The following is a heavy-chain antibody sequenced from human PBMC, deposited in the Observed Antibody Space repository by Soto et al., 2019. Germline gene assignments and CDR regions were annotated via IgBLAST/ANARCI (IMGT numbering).Heavy chain of an antibody. CDR3: AKVIRFLEWLPSSPLDY. V-gene: IGHV3-23*01. J-gene: IGHJ4*02. CDR2: ISGSGGST. D-gene: IGHD3-3*01. Sequence: EVQLLESGGGSVQPGGSLRLSCAASGFTFSSYAMSWVRQAPGKGLEWVSAISGSGGSTYYADSVKGRFTISRDNSKNTLYLQMNSLRAEDTAVYYCAKVIRFLEWLPSSPLDYWGQGTLVTVSS. CDR1: GFTFSSYA.